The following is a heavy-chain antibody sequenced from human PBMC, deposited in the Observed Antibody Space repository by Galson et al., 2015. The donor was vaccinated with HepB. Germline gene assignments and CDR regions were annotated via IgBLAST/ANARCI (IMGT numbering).Heavy chain of an antibody. V-gene: IGHV3-15*01. J-gene: IGHJ3*02. D-gene: IGHD2-21*01. Sequence: SLRLSCAASGLTFSNAWMSWVRQAPGKGLEWVGRIKSKTDGGTTDYAAPVKGRFTISRDDSKNTLYLQMNSLKTEDTAVYYCTTGDCGGDCYFYAFDIWGQGTMVTVSS. CDR3: TTGDCGGDCYFYAFDI. CDR2: IKSKTDGGTT. CDR1: GLTFSNAW.